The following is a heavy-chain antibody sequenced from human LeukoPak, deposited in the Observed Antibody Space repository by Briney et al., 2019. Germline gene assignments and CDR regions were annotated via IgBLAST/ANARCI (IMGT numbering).Heavy chain of an antibody. CDR1: GYTFTTYG. D-gene: IGHD3-10*01. CDR3: ARVIKVLWFGEPYNWFDP. Sequence: GASVKVSCKASGYTFTTYGISWVRQAPGQGLEWMGWMNPNSGNTGYAQKFQGRVTMTRNTSISTAYMELSSLRSEDTAVYYCARVIKVLWFGEPYNWFDPWGQGTLVTVSS. V-gene: IGHV1-8*02. CDR2: MNPNSGNT. J-gene: IGHJ5*02.